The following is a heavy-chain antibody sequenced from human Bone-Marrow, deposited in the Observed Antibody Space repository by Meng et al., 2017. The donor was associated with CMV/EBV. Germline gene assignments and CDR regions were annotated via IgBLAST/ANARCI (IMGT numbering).Heavy chain of an antibody. CDR1: GFTFSSYA. J-gene: IGHJ4*02. Sequence: GESLKISCAASGFTFSSYAMHWVRQAPGKGLEWVAVISYDGSNKYYADSVKGRFPISRDNSRNTLYLQMNSLTTEDTAVYYGAKAGPNSFDYWGQGTLVTVSS. V-gene: IGHV3-30*04. D-gene: IGHD3-10*01. CDR2: ISYDGSNK. CDR3: AKAGPNSFDY.